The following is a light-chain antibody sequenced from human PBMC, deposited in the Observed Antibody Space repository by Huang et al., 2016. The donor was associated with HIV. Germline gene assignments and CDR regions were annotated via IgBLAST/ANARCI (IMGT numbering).Light chain of an antibody. Sequence: EIVLTQSPATLSLSPRERATLSCRASQSVSNYLAWYQQKPGQAPRLLIYDASNRATGIPARFSGSGSGTDFTLTISDLEPEDSAVYYCQQRSTWPLLSFGGGTKVEIK. CDR3: QQRSTWPLLS. CDR1: QSVSNY. CDR2: DAS. V-gene: IGKV3-11*01. J-gene: IGKJ4*01.